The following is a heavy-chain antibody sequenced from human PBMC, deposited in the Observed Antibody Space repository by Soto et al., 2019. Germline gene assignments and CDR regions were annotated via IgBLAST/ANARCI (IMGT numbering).Heavy chain of an antibody. CDR1: GFTFSSYG. J-gene: IGHJ6*02. D-gene: IGHD1-26*01. Sequence: QVQLVESGGGVVQPGRSLRLSCAASGFTFSSYGMHWVRQAPGKGLEWVAVIWYDGSNKYYADSVKGRFTISRDNSKNTLYLQMNSLRAEDTAVYYCASDLIVGASTEKAYYYYYGMDVWGQGTTVTVSS. V-gene: IGHV3-33*01. CDR3: ASDLIVGASTEKAYYYYYGMDV. CDR2: IWYDGSNK.